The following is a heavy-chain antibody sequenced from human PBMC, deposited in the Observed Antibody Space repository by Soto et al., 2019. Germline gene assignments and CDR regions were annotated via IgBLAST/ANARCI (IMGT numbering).Heavy chain of an antibody. V-gene: IGHV4-34*01. Sequence: SETLSLTCAVYGGSFSGCYWSWIRQPPGKGLEWIGEINHSGSTNYNPSLKSRVTISVDTSKNQFSLKLSSVTAADTAVYYCARGTRNSSSSLFDYWGQGTLVTVSS. CDR3: ARGTRNSSSSLFDY. CDR2: INHSGST. CDR1: GGSFSGCY. D-gene: IGHD6-6*01. J-gene: IGHJ4*02.